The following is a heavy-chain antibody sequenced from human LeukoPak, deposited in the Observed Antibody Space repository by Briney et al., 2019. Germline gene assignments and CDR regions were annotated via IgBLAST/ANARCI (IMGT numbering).Heavy chain of an antibody. Sequence: PGGSLRLSCAASGFTFNRYNMNWVRRAPGKGLEWVSSISTSSSYIYYADSVRGRFTISRDNAKNSLYLQMNSLRAEDTALYYCARAHEYDFWSGYYTEGNYYYFDYWGQGTLVTVSS. CDR3: ARAHEYDFWSGYYTEGNYYYFDY. V-gene: IGHV3-21*04. J-gene: IGHJ4*02. D-gene: IGHD3/OR15-3a*01. CDR1: GFTFNRYN. CDR2: ISTSSSYI.